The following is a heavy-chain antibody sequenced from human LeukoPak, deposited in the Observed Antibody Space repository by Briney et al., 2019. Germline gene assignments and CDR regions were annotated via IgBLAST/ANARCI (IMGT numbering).Heavy chain of an antibody. J-gene: IGHJ4*02. CDR3: ARRDFPHNWNDGY. CDR2: IYTSGST. V-gene: IGHV4-61*02. CDR1: GGSISSGSYY. D-gene: IGHD1-1*01. Sequence: SETLSLTCTVSGGSISSGSYYWSWIRQPAGKGLEWIGRIYTSGSTNYNPSLKSRVTISVDTSKNQFSLKLSSVTAADTAVYYCARRDFPHNWNDGYWGQGTLVTVSS.